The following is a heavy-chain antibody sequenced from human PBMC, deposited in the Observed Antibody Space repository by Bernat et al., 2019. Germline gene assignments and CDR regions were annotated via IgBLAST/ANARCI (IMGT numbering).Heavy chain of an antibody. CDR2: MNPNSGNT. D-gene: IGHD6-13*01. CDR1: GYTFTSYD. J-gene: IGHJ4*02. Sequence: QVQLVQSGAEVKKPGASVKVSCKASGYTFTSYDINWVRQATGQGLEWMGWMNPNSGNTGYAQKFQGRVTMTRNTSISTAYRGLSSLRSEDTAVYYWARGRVSVRPPKYSSSWYGLVYWGQGTLVTVSS. CDR3: ARGRVSVRPPKYSSSWYGLVY. V-gene: IGHV1-8*01.